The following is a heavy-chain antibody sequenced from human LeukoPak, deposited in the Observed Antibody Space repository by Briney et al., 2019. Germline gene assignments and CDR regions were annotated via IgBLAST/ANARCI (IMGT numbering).Heavy chain of an antibody. CDR3: ARDQRGIMTRGNYYSYMDV. CDR2: ISSSSSYI. V-gene: IGHV3-21*01. D-gene: IGHD3-16*01. CDR1: GFTFTNYS. J-gene: IGHJ6*03. Sequence: GGSLRLSCAASGFTFTNYSINWVRQAPGKGLEWVSSISSSSSYIFYADSMKGRFSISRDNAQNSLYLQMSSLRAEDTAVYFCARDQRGIMTRGNYYSYMDVWGKGTTVTVSS.